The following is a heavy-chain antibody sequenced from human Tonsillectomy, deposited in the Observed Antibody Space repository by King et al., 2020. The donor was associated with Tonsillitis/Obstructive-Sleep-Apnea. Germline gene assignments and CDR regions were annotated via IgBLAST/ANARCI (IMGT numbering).Heavy chain of an antibody. J-gene: IGHJ6*03. CDR1: GFTFSSYG. D-gene: IGHD1-26*01. CDR2: IWYDVSNK. Sequence: VQLVESGGGVVQPGRSLRLSCAASGFTFSSYGMHWVRQAPGKGLEWVAVIWYDVSNKYYADSVKGRFTISRDNSKNTLYLQMNSLRAEDTAVYYCAREGEWELHYYYYYYMDVWGKGTTVTVSS. V-gene: IGHV3-33*01. CDR3: AREGEWELHYYYYYYMDV.